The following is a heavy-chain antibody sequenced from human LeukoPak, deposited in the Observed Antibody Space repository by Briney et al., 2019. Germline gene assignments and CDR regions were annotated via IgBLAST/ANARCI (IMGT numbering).Heavy chain of an antibody. V-gene: IGHV2-5*01. Sequence: SGPTLVKPTQTLTLTCSFSGFSLSCRGVGVVWIRQRPGKALECLAVISWNDDKRYSPFLKSRLSITKDTSKNQVVLTMTSMDPVDTATYYCGHQIYVRGRDQYYMDVLGKGTTVTVSS. CDR2: ISWNDDK. CDR1: GFSLSCRGVG. CDR3: GHQIYVRGRDQYYMDV. J-gene: IGHJ6*03. D-gene: IGHD3-10*02.